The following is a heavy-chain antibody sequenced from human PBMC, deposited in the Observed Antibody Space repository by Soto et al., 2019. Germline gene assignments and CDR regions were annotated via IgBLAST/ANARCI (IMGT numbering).Heavy chain of an antibody. J-gene: IGHJ6*03. CDR2: ISAYNGKA. CDR3: ARDGSIAAADPYYYYMDV. D-gene: IGHD6-13*01. CDR1: GYTFTSYG. V-gene: IGHV1-18*01. Sequence: ASVKVSCKASGYTFTSYGISWVRQAPGQGLEWMGWISAYNGKANYAQKLQGRVTMTADKSTSTAYMELSSLRSEDTAVYYCARDGSIAAADPYYYYMDVWGKGTTVTVSS.